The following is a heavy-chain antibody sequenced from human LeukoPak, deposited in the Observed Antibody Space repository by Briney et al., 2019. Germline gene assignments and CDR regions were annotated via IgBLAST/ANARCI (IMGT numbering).Heavy chain of an antibody. J-gene: IGHJ4*02. CDR3: AKVRSMAANPSYFDS. Sequence: GGSLRLSCAASGFTFSTYAMSWVRQAPGKGLEWVSVISSGGGVTHYADSVEGRFTISRDNSKNTLFLQVNSLRAEDTAVYYCAKVRSMAANPSYFDSWGQGTLVTVSS. D-gene: IGHD5-24*01. CDR1: GFTFSTYA. CDR2: ISSGGGVT. V-gene: IGHV3-23*01.